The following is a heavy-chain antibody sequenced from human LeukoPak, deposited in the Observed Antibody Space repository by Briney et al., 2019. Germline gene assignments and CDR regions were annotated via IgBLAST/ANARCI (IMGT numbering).Heavy chain of an antibody. Sequence: TGGSLRLSCTTSGFSLSRYAMHWVRQAPGKGLEWVSVIYSGGSTYYADSVKGRFTISRDNSKNTLYLQMNSLRAEDTAVYYCAREGPGIVGATFDYWGQGTLVTVSS. CDR2: IYSGGST. CDR3: AREGPGIVGATFDY. D-gene: IGHD1-26*01. CDR1: GFSLSRYA. J-gene: IGHJ4*02. V-gene: IGHV3-66*02.